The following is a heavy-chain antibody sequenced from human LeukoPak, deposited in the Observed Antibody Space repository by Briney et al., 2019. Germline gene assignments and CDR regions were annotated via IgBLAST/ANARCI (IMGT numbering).Heavy chain of an antibody. CDR1: GFTFDDYG. CDR3: ARQGGDGYNYEAFDI. Sequence: GGSLRLSCAASGFTFDDYGMSWVRQAPGKGLEWVSGINWNGGSTGYADSVKGRFTISRDNAKNSLYLQMNSLRAEDTALYYCARQGGDGYNYEAFDIWGQGTMVTVSS. D-gene: IGHD5-24*01. V-gene: IGHV3-20*04. J-gene: IGHJ3*02. CDR2: INWNGGST.